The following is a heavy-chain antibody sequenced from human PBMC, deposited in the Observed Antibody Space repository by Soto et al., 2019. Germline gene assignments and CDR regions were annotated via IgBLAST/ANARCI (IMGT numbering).Heavy chain of an antibody. D-gene: IGHD6-13*01. CDR3: ARVGRYSSRWYIGGGYFDY. CDR1: GGSISSYY. J-gene: IGHJ4*02. V-gene: IGHV4-59*01. Sequence: SETLSLTCTVSGGSISSYYWSWIRQPPGKGLEWIGYIYYSGSTNYNPSLKSRVTISVDTSKNQFSLKLSSVTAADTAVYYCARVGRYSSRWYIGGGYFDYWGEGTLVTVSS. CDR2: IYYSGST.